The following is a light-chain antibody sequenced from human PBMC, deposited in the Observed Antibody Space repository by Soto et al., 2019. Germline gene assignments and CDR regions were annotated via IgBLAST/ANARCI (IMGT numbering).Light chain of an antibody. J-gene: IGLJ2*01. V-gene: IGLV1-44*01. CDR3: AAWDDSLNVVV. CDR2: SNN. CDR1: SSNIGSNT. Sequence: QSVLTQPPSASGTPGQRVTISCSGSSSNIGSNTVNWYQQLPGTAPKLLIYSNNQRPSGVPDRFSGSKSGTSASLAISGFQSEDEADYYCAAWDDSLNVVVFGGGTQLTVL.